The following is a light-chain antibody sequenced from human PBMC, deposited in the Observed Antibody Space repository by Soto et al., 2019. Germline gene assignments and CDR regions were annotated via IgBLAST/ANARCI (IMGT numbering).Light chain of an antibody. J-gene: IGLJ1*01. CDR3: CSYGGSRNYV. V-gene: IGLV2-8*01. CDR2: QVS. CDR1: SSDIGGYNF. Sequence: QSALTQPPSASGSPGQSVTISCTGTSSDIGGYNFVSWYRHHPGKAPQLLIYQVSQRPSGVPDGFSGSKSGNTASLTVSGLQAEDEAEYYCCSYGGSRNYVFGTGTKLTVL.